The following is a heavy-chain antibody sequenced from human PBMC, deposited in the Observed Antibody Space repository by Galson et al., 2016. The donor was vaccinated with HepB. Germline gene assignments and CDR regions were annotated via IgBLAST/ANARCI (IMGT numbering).Heavy chain of an antibody. V-gene: IGHV2-5*02. Sequence: LVKPTQTLTLTCTLSGFSLSTSAVGVGWIRQPPEKALEWLALIYWDDDKRYSPSLKSRLTITKDTSKNQVVLTMTNMDPVDTATYYCARSDYGSGLYYFDYWGQGTLVTVSS. CDR1: GFSLSTSAVG. D-gene: IGHD3-10*01. CDR3: ARSDYGSGLYYFDY. CDR2: IYWDDDK. J-gene: IGHJ4*02.